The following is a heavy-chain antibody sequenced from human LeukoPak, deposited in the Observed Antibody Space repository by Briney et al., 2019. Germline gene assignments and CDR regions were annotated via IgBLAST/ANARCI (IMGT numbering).Heavy chain of an antibody. CDR3: AADYLDSLTY. CDR1: GFTFSSYG. V-gene: IGHV3-30*03. D-gene: IGHD1-1*01. J-gene: IGHJ4*02. Sequence: GRSLRLSCAASGFTFSSYGMHWVRQAPGKGLEWVAVISYDGSDKYYGDSVKGRFTVSRDNSNNTLYLQMNSLRAEDTAVYYCAADYLDSLTYWGQGTLVAVSS. CDR2: ISYDGSDK.